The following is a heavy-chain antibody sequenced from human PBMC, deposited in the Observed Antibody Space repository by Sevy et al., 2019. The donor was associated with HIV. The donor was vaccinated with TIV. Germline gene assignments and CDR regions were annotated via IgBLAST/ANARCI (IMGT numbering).Heavy chain of an antibody. CDR3: AKSIVVVVAATQSPFDY. CDR1: GFTFSSYA. Sequence: GGSLRLSCAASGFTFSSYAMSWVRQAPGKGLEWVSAISGSGGSTYYADSVKGRFTISRDNSKNTLYLQMNSLRAEETAVYYCAKSIVVVVAATQSPFDYWGQGTLVTVSS. V-gene: IGHV3-23*01. J-gene: IGHJ4*02. D-gene: IGHD2-15*01. CDR2: ISGSGGST.